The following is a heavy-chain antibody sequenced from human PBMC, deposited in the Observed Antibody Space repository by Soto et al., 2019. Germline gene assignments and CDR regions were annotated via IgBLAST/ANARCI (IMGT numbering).Heavy chain of an antibody. CDR1: VADTNPYS. CDR3: AREREAAYLLYSPLDV. CDR2: IYTSASI. J-gene: IGHJ6*02. Sequence: SETLSPTCSVTVADTNPYSWTWLRQPAGKGLEWIGRIYTSASINYNPSLKGRVTMSVDTSTNQASLRLTSVTAADPAIYHCAREREAAYLLYSPLDVCHEGPTVT. V-gene: IGHV4-4*07. D-gene: IGHD3-16*01.